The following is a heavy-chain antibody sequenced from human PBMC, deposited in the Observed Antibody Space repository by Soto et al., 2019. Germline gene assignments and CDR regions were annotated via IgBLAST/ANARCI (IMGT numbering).Heavy chain of an antibody. J-gene: IGHJ5*02. D-gene: IGHD3-10*01. CDR2: IDRSGRT. V-gene: IGHV4-34*01. CDR1: GGSFSDDASSSDWY. Sequence: SETLSLTCAVYGGSFSDDASSSDWYWNWIRQSPGKGLEWIGEIDRSGRTKYNPSLKSRVSISVDTSKNQFSLKLSSVTAADTAVYYCARAGGLLWFGELLYPRHVGWFDPWGQGTLVTVSS. CDR3: ARAGGLLWFGELLYPRHVGWFDP.